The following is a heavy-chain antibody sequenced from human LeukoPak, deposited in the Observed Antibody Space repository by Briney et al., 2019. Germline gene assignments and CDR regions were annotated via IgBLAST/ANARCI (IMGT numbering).Heavy chain of an antibody. D-gene: IGHD6-13*01. V-gene: IGHV4-34*01. CDR3: ARGNVGQQPHWFDP. J-gene: IGHJ5*02. CDR1: GGSFSGYY. CDR2: INHSGST. Sequence: PSETLSLTCAVSGGSFSGYYWSWIRQPPGKGLEWIGEINHSGSTNYNPSPKSRVTISVDTSKNQFSLKLSSVTAADTAVYYCARGNVGQQPHWFDPWGQGTLVTVSS.